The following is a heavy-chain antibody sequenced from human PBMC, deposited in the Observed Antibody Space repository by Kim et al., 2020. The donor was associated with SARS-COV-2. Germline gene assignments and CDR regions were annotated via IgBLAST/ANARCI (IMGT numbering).Heavy chain of an antibody. Sequence: GGSLRLSCAASGFTFSSYGMHWVRQAPGKGLEWVAVISYDGSNKYYADSVKGRFTISRDNSKNTLYLQMNSLRAEDTAVYYCAKDGWELLIIAGYYFDYWGQGTLVTVSS. CDR1: GFTFSSYG. CDR2: ISYDGSNK. D-gene: IGHD1-26*01. V-gene: IGHV3-30*18. CDR3: AKDGWELLIIAGYYFDY. J-gene: IGHJ4*02.